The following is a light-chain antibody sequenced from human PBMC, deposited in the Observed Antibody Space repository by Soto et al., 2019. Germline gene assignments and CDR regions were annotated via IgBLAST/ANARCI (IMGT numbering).Light chain of an antibody. V-gene: IGKV3-11*01. J-gene: IGKJ2*01. CDR3: QQRSNWPPYT. CDR2: DAP. CDR1: QSVSSY. Sequence: EIVLTQSPATLSLSPGERATLSCRASQSVSSYLAWYQQKPGQAPRLLIYDAPNRSTGIPPRFSGSGSGTDFTLTIGSLAPEDFAVYYCQQRSNWPPYTFGQGTKLEIK.